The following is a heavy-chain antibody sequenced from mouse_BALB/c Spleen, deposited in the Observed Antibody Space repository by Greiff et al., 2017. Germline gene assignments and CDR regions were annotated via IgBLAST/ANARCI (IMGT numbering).Heavy chain of an antibody. CDR3: ARVRYYYGSSPYAMDY. CDR1: GYSITSGYY. CDR2: ISYDGSN. Sequence: ESGPGLVKPSQSLSLTCSVTGYSITSGYYWNWIRQFPGNKLEWMGYISYDGSNNYNPSLKNRISITRDTSKNQFFLKLNSVTTEDTATYYCARVRYYYGSSPYAMDYWGQGTSVTVSS. V-gene: IGHV3-6*02. D-gene: IGHD1-1*01. J-gene: IGHJ4*01.